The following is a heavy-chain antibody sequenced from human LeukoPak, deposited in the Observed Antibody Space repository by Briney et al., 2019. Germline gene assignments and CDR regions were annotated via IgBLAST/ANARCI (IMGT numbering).Heavy chain of an antibody. V-gene: IGHV1-69*13. D-gene: IGHD4-17*01. Sequence: GASVKVSCKASGGTFSSYAINWVRQAPGQGLEWMGGIIPIFGTANYAQKFQGRVTITADESTSTAYMELSSLRSEDTAVYYCASTYGDYLWGYFDYWGQGTLVTVSS. CDR1: GGTFSSYA. CDR2: IIPIFGTA. J-gene: IGHJ4*02. CDR3: ASTYGDYLWGYFDY.